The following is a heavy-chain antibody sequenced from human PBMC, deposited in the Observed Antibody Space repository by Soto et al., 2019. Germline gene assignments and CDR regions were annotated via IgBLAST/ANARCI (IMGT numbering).Heavy chain of an antibody. CDR1: GGSISSYY. CDR2: IYYSGST. Sequence: QVQLQESGPGLVKPSETLSLTCTVSGGSISSYYWSWIRQPPGKGLEWIGYIYYSGSTNYNPSLQSRVTISVDTSKNQFALKLSSVTAADTAVYYCERVGYDFWSGLTYYGMDVWGQGTTVTVSS. CDR3: ERVGYDFWSGLTYYGMDV. V-gene: IGHV4-59*01. J-gene: IGHJ6*02. D-gene: IGHD3-3*01.